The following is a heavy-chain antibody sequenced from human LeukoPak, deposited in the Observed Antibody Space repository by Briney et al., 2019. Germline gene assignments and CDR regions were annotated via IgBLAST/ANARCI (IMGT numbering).Heavy chain of an antibody. Sequence: PGGSLRLSCAASGFTFRSYAMSWVRQAPGKGLEWVSSISGSSSYIYYADSVKGRFTISRDNARNSLYLQMNSLRAEDTAVYYCARADYGDYRREYYFDYWGQGTLVTVSS. J-gene: IGHJ4*02. CDR2: ISGSSSYI. V-gene: IGHV3-21*01. CDR3: ARADYGDYRREYYFDY. D-gene: IGHD4-17*01. CDR1: GFTFRSYA.